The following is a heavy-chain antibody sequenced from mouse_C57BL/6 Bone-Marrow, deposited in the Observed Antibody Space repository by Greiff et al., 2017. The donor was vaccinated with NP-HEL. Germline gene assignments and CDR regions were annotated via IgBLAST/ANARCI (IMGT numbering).Heavy chain of an antibody. D-gene: IGHD1-1*01. Sequence: VQLKESGAELVRPGASVKLSCTASGFNIKDDYMHWVKQRPEQGLEWIGWIDPENGDTEYASKFQGKATITADTSSNTAYLQLSSLTSEDTAVYYCTTGSKGYYAMDYWGQGTSVTVSS. CDR3: TTGSKGYYAMDY. CDR1: GFNIKDDY. J-gene: IGHJ4*01. V-gene: IGHV14-4*01. CDR2: IDPENGDT.